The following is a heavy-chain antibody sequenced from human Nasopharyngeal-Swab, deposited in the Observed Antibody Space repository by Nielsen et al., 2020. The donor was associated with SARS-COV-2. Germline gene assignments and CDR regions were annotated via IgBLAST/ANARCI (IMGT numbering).Heavy chain of an antibody. D-gene: IGHD2-2*01. V-gene: IGHV1-46*01. Sequence: ASVKVSCRASGYTFTSHYMHWVRQAPGQGLEWMGIINPSGGSTSYAQKFQGRVTMTRDTSTSTVYMELSSLRSEDTAVYYCARDMSWDGTSRSVYYGMDVWGQGTTVTVSS. CDR1: GYTFTSHY. CDR2: INPSGGST. CDR3: ARDMSWDGTSRSVYYGMDV. J-gene: IGHJ6*02.